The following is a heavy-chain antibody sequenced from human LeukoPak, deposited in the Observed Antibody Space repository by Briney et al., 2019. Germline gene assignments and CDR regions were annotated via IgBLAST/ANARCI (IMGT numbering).Heavy chain of an antibody. Sequence: ASVKVSCKASGYTFTSYGISWVRQAPGQGLEWMGWISAYNGNTNYAQKLQGRVTMTTDTSTSTAYMELRSLRSDDTAVYYCARVDLVARQRIQLWFENYKPEPKNPPDYWGQGTLVTVSS. CDR1: GYTFTSYG. V-gene: IGHV1-18*01. CDR2: ISAYNGNT. D-gene: IGHD5-18*01. J-gene: IGHJ4*02. CDR3: ARVDLVARQRIQLWFENYKPEPKNPPDY.